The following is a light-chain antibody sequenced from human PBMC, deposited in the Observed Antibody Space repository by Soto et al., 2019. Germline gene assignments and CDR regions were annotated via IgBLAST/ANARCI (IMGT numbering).Light chain of an antibody. CDR1: QSVSSSY. CDR3: QQYGSSPLT. V-gene: IGKV3-20*01. J-gene: IGKJ4*01. CDR2: GAS. Sequence: EIVWTQSPGTLSLSPRERATHSCRASQSVSSSYLAWYQQKPGQAPRLLIYGASSRATGIPDRFSGSGSGTDFTLTISRLEPEDFAVYYCQQYGSSPLTFGGGTKVAI.